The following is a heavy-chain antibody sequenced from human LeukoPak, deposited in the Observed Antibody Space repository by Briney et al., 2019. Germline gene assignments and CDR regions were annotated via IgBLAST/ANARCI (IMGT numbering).Heavy chain of an antibody. V-gene: IGHV3-30-3*01. CDR3: ARDVRSGWYGMDV. J-gene: IGHJ6*02. Sequence: PGGSLRLSCAASGFTFSSYAMHWVRQAPGKGLEWVAVISYDGSNKYYADSVKGRFTISRDNSKNTLYLQMNSLRAEDTAVYYCARDVRSGWYGMDVWGQGTTVTVSS. D-gene: IGHD6-19*01. CDR1: GFTFSSYA. CDR2: ISYDGSNK.